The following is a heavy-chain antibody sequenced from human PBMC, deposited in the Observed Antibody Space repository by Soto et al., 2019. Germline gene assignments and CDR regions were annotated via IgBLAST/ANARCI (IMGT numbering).Heavy chain of an antibody. CDR2: ISSRSSTI. Sequence: EVQLVESGGGLVQPGGSLRLSCAASGFTFSTYSMNWVRQASGKGLEWVSFISSRSSTIYYADSVKGRFTISRDKAKNSLYLQMNSLRDEDTAVYYCARESIATADIDPYLDVWGQGTTVTVSS. CDR3: ARESIATADIDPYLDV. CDR1: GFTFSTYS. V-gene: IGHV3-48*02. D-gene: IGHD6-13*01. J-gene: IGHJ6*02.